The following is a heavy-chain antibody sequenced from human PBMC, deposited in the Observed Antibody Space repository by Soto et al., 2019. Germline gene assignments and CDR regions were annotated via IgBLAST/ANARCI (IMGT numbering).Heavy chain of an antibody. CDR1: GFVFNMYW. Sequence: GGSLRLSCAASGFVFNMYWMHWVRQVPGEGPEWATRINDDGTRTDYADSAKGRFTISRDNAKDILYLQMHALRVDDPAVYHCIIGPRPSLVGTGAFWGQGTLVTVSS. D-gene: IGHD3-10*01. CDR3: IIGPRPSLVGTGAF. V-gene: IGHV3-74*01. J-gene: IGHJ4*02. CDR2: INDDGTRT.